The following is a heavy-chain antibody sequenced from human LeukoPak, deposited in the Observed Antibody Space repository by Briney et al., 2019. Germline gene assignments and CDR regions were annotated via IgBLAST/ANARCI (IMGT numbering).Heavy chain of an antibody. D-gene: IGHD2-2*02. J-gene: IGHJ6*03. Sequence: SVKVSCKASGGTFSSYAISWVRQAPGQGLEWMGGIIPIFGTANYAQKFQGRVTITTDESTSTAYMELSSLRSEDTAVYYCARDGVSNVWDQLLYPYYYYMDVWGKGTTVTVSS. CDR3: ARDGVSNVWDQLLYPYYYYMDV. V-gene: IGHV1-69*05. CDR2: IIPIFGTA. CDR1: GGTFSSYA.